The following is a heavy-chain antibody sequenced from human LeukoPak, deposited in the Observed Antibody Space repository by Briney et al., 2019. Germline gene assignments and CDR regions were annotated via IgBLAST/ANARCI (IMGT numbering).Heavy chain of an antibody. CDR3: ARLTSSWYAYYYYMDV. Sequence: ESGPTLVQPTQTLTLTCTFSGFSLNTSEVGVAWVRQPPGKALEWLALIYWDDNKRYSPSLKSRFTITKDTSNNQVVLTMTNVGPVDTATYYCARLTSSWYAYYYYMDVWGKGTTVTVS. CDR2: IYWDDNK. D-gene: IGHD6-13*01. V-gene: IGHV2-5*02. J-gene: IGHJ6*03. CDR1: GFSLNTSEVG.